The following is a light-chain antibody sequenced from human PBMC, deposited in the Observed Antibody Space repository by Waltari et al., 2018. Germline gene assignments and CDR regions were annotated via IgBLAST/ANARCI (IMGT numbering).Light chain of an antibody. CDR1: QSISTW. V-gene: IGKV1-5*03. CDR2: KAS. J-gene: IGKJ2*01. CDR3: QQYNSYHT. Sequence: DIQMTQSPSTLSASVGDRITITCRASQSISTWLAWYQQKPGKAPKRLIYKASNLESGAPSRFSGSGSGTEFTLTISSLQPDDFATYYCQQYNSYHTFGQGTKLEIK.